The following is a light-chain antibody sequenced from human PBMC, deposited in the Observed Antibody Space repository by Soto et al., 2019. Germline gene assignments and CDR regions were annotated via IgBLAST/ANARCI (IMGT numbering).Light chain of an antibody. V-gene: IGLV2-14*01. Sequence: QSALTQPASVSGSPGQSITISCTGTSSDVGGYDYVSWYQQHPGKAPKLMIYDVINRPSGVSHRFSGSKSGNTASLTISGLQAEDEADYYCSSYAISRDVVFGGGTKLPVL. CDR2: DVI. J-gene: IGLJ2*01. CDR3: SSYAISRDVV. CDR1: SSDVGGYDY.